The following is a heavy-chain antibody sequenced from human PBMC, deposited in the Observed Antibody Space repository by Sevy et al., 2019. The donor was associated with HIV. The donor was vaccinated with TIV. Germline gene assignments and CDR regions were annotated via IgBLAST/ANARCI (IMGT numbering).Heavy chain of an antibody. J-gene: IGHJ4*02. CDR1: GYTFTSYD. CDR2: MNPNSGST. V-gene: IGHV1-8*01. D-gene: IGHD2-15*01. CDR3: ARGGFPSGDTDY. Sequence: ASVKVSCKASGYTFTSYDINWVRQATGQGLEWMGWMNPNSGSTGYAQKFQGRVTMTRNTSISTAYMELSSLRSEVTAVYYCARGGFPSGDTDYWGQGTLVTVSS.